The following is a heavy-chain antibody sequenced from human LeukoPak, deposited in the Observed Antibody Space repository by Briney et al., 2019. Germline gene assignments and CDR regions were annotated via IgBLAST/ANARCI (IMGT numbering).Heavy chain of an antibody. CDR1: GLTFSSYS. J-gene: IGHJ4*02. D-gene: IGHD3-22*01. Sequence: GGSLRLSCAASGLTFSSYSMNWVRQAPGKGLEWVSSISSSSSYIYYADSVKGRFTISRDNAKNSLYLQMNSLRAEDTAVYYCASSITMILLRYWGQGTLVTVSS. CDR3: ASSITMILLRY. V-gene: IGHV3-21*01. CDR2: ISSSSSYI.